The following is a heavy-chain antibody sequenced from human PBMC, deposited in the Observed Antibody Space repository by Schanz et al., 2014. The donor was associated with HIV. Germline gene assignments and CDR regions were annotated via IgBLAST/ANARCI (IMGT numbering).Heavy chain of an antibody. J-gene: IGHJ4*02. Sequence: QVQLVESGGGVVQPGRSLRLSCAASGFTFSSYGMHWVRQAPGKGLEWVAVIWYDGSKKYYADSVKGRFTISRDNSKNMLYLQMNSLRAEDTAVYYCAKRRDSGYAYFDYWGQGTLVTVSS. CDR1: GFTFSSYG. D-gene: IGHD1-1*01. CDR2: IWYDGSKK. CDR3: AKRRDSGYAYFDY. V-gene: IGHV3-33*06.